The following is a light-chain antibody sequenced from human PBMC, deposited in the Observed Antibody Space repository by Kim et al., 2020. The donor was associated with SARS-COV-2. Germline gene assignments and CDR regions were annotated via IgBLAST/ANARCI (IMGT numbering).Light chain of an antibody. Sequence: SYELTQPLSVSVALGQTAKITCGGSNIGRKNVHWYQQKPGQASVLVIYRDDYRPSGIPERFSGSNSGNTATLTISRAQAGDEADYYCHIWDSRSYVFGTGTKVTVL. CDR3: HIWDSRSYV. CDR2: RDD. J-gene: IGLJ1*01. V-gene: IGLV3-9*01. CDR1: NIGRKN.